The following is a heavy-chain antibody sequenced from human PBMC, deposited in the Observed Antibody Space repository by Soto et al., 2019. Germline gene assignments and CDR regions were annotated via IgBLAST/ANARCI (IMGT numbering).Heavy chain of an antibody. Sequence: GGSLRLSCAPSGFTFSSYAMHWVRQAPGKGLEWVAVISYDGSNKYYADSVKGRFTISRDNSKNTLHLQMNSLRAEDTAVYYCAREGIAAAGGEFDYWGQGTLVTVSS. CDR1: GFTFSSYA. CDR2: ISYDGSNK. CDR3: AREGIAAAGGEFDY. J-gene: IGHJ4*02. D-gene: IGHD6-13*01. V-gene: IGHV3-30-3*01.